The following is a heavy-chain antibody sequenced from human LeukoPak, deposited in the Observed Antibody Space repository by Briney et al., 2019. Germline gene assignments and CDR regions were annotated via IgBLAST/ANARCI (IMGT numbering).Heavy chain of an antibody. D-gene: IGHD3-16*02. Sequence: ASVKVSCKASGYTFTGYYMHWVRQAPGQGLEWMGWINPNSGGTNYAQKFQGRVTMARDTSISTAYMELSRLRSDDTAVYYCARVVVGDYDYVWGSYRPFDYWGQGTLVTVSS. CDR1: GYTFTGYY. CDR3: ARVVVGDYDYVWGSYRPFDY. CDR2: INPNSGGT. J-gene: IGHJ4*02. V-gene: IGHV1-2*02.